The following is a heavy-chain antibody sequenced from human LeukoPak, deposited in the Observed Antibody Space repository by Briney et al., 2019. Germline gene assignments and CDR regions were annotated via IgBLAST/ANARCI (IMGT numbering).Heavy chain of an antibody. CDR1: GFTFSSYA. V-gene: IGHV3-23*01. J-gene: IGHJ4*02. CDR2: ISGSGGST. D-gene: IGHD6-13*01. CDR3: AKTGSSSWYYFDY. Sequence: GGSLRLSCAASGFTFSSYAMSWVRQAPGKGLEWVSAISGSGGSTYYADSVKGRFTISRDNSKNTLYLQMNSLRAEDTAVYYRAKTGSSSWYYFDYWGQGTLVTVSS.